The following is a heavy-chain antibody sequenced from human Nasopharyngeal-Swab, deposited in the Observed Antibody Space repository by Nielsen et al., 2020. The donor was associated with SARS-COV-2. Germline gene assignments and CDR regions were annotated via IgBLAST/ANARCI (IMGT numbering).Heavy chain of an antibody. D-gene: IGHD2-15*01. CDR3: ARGPRYFDL. CDR1: GYSFTNYR. Sequence: GESLKISCKGSGYSFTNYRITWVRQMPGKGLEWMGRIDPSDSYSDYSPSFQGHVTISADKSISTAYLQWSTLKASDTAIYYCARGPRYFDLWGRGTLVTVSS. J-gene: IGHJ2*01. CDR2: IDPSDSYS. V-gene: IGHV5-10-1*01.